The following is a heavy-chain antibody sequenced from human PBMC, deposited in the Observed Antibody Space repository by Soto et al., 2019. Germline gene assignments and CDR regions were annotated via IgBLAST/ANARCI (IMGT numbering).Heavy chain of an antibody. V-gene: IGHV1-3*05. J-gene: IGHJ5*02. CDR1: GYTFTSYA. CDR3: AGGQQLAIPYKWFDP. D-gene: IGHD6-13*01. Sequence: QVQLVQSGAEEKKPGASVKVSCKASGYTFTSYAMHWVRQAPGQRLEWMGWINAGNGNTKYSQKFQGRVTITRDTSASTAYMELSSLRSEDTAVYYCAGGQQLAIPYKWFDPWGQGTLVTVSS. CDR2: INAGNGNT.